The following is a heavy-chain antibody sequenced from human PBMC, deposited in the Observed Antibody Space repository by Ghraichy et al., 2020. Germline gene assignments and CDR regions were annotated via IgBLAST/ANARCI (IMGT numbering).Heavy chain of an antibody. CDR3: ARRGDRYYYYGMDV. CDR1: GFTFSSYS. V-gene: IGHV3-21*01. J-gene: IGHJ6*02. CDR2: ISSSSSYI. Sequence: GGSLRLSCAASGFTFSSYSMNWVRQAPGKGLEWVSSISSSSSYIYYADSVKGRFTISRDNAKNSLYLQMNSLRAEDTAVYYCARRGDRYYYYGMDVWGQGTTVTVSS. D-gene: IGHD3-16*01.